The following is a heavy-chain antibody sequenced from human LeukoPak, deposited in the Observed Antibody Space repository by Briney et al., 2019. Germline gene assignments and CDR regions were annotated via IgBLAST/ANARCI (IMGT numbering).Heavy chain of an antibody. Sequence: GGSLRLSCAVSGFAVSTYEMSWVRQAPGKGLEWVSYISSSGNIIQYADSVKGRFTISRDNAENSLYLQMNSLRDEDTAVYYCARSPFYSQYYFDYWGQGTLVTVSS. J-gene: IGHJ4*02. D-gene: IGHD4-11*01. CDR1: GFAVSTYE. CDR3: ARSPFYSQYYFDY. CDR2: ISSSGNII. V-gene: IGHV3-48*03.